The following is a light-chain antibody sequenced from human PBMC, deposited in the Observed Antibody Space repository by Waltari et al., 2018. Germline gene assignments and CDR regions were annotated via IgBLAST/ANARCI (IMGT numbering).Light chain of an antibody. J-gene: IGKJ3*01. CDR1: QGISIW. Sequence: DIQITQSPSSVSASVGDSVPIPCRACQGISIWLAWYQQKPGKAPKLLIYAASSLQSGVPSRFSGSGSGTDFTLTINSLQPEDFATYYCQQATSFPITFGPGTKVDIK. V-gene: IGKV1-12*01. CDR3: QQATSFPIT. CDR2: AAS.